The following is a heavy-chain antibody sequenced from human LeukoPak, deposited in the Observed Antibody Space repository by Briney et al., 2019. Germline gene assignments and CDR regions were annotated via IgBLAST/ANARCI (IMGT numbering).Heavy chain of an antibody. Sequence: PGGSLRLSCAASGFTFSSYAMSXXXXXXXXXXXXXXXXXXXXGSTYYADSVKGRFTISRDNSKNTLYLQMNSLRAEDTAVYYCAKDGGYDILTGYYSSTYFDYWGQGTLVTVSS. CDR1: GFTFSSYA. CDR3: AKDGGYDILTGYYSSTYFDY. V-gene: IGHV3-23*01. J-gene: IGHJ4*02. D-gene: IGHD3-9*01. CDR2: XXXXXGST.